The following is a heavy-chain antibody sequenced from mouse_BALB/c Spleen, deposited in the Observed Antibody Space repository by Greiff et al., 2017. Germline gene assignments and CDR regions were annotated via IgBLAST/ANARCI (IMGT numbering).Heavy chain of an antibody. CDR2: INPSTGYT. Sequence: VQVVESGAELAKPGASVKMSCKASGYTFTSYWMHWVKQRPGQGLEWIGYINPSTGYTEYNQKFKDKATLTADKSSSTAYMQLSSLTSEDSAVYYCARPYGSSYGFAYWGQGTLVTVSA. D-gene: IGHD1-1*01. CDR3: ARPYGSSYGFAY. J-gene: IGHJ3*01. V-gene: IGHV1-7*01. CDR1: GYTFTSYW.